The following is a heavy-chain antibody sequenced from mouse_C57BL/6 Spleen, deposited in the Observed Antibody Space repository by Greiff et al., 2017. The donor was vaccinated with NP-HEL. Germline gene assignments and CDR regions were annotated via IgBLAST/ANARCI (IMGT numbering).Heavy chain of an antibody. Sequence: VQLQQSGAELVKAEASVKMSCKASGYTFTSYWMHWVKQRLGQGLEWFAETNPTNGRTYYNEKFKSKATLTVAKSSSTAYMLLSGPTFEDSSVYYCAGIKKLVATYFGYWGQGTTLTVSS. CDR3: AGIKKLVATYFGY. D-gene: IGHD1-1*01. CDR2: TNPTNGRT. CDR1: GYTFTSYW. V-gene: IGHV1S81*02. J-gene: IGHJ2*01.